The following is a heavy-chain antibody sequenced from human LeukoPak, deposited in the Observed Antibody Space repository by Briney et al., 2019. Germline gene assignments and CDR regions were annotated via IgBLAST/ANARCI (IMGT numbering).Heavy chain of an antibody. CDR1: GFTFSSYG. D-gene: IGHD1/OR15-1a*01. CDR3: CKQRGDAFDI. CDR2: IRYDGSNK. V-gene: IGHV3-30*02. J-gene: IGHJ3*02. Sequence: PGGSPRLSCAASGFTFSSYGMHWVRQAPGEGLEWVAFIRYDGSNKYYADSVKGRFTISRDNSKNTLYLQMNSLRAEDTAVYYCCKQRGDAFDIWGQGTMVTVSS.